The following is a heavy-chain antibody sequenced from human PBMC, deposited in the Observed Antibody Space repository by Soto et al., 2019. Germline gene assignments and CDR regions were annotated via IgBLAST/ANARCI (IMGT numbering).Heavy chain of an antibody. CDR2: ISTYNGNT. CDR1: GYMFPSYG. CDR3: TRSTTVGTTTSDH. V-gene: IGHV1-18*04. J-gene: IGHJ4*02. Sequence: ASVKVSCKTSGYMFPSYGISWVRQAPGQGLEWMGWISTYNGNTKYAQGLQGRVTMTTDTSTTTAYMELRSLRSDDTAVYYRTRSTTVGTTTSDHWGQGTLVTVSS. D-gene: IGHD1-26*01.